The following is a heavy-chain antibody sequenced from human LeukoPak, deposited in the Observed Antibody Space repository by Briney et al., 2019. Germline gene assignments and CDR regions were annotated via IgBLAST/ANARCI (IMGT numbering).Heavy chain of an antibody. CDR3: ARADAYCGGDCYSYYYYYGMDV. D-gene: IGHD2-21*02. V-gene: IGHV4-59*01. CDR1: GGSISSYY. Sequence: SETLSLTCTVSGGSISSYYWSWIRQPPGKGLEWIGYIYYSGSTNYNPSLKSRVTISVDTSKNQFSLKLSSVTAADTAVYYCARADAYCGGDCYSYYYYYGMDVWGQGTTVTVSS. J-gene: IGHJ6*02. CDR2: IYYSGST.